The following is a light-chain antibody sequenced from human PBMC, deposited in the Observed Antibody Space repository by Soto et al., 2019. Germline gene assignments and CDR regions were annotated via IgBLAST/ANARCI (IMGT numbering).Light chain of an antibody. CDR3: QQYGSSLVP. Sequence: EIVLTQSPGTLSLSPGERATLSCRASQSVSSSYLAWYQQKPGQAPRLLIYGASSRAIGIPDRFSGSGSGTDFPLTITRLEPEDFAVYYCQQYGSSLVPFGQGTMLEIK. V-gene: IGKV3-20*01. J-gene: IGKJ2*01. CDR2: GAS. CDR1: QSVSSSY.